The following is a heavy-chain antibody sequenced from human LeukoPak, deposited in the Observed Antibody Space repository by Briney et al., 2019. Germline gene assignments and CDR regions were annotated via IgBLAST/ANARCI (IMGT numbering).Heavy chain of an antibody. CDR3: AKLGATSLAFDY. V-gene: IGHV4-4*09. D-gene: IGHD1-26*01. J-gene: IGHJ4*02. CDR1: GGSISSYY. CDR2: IYTSGST. Sequence: SETLSLTRTVSGGSISSYYWSWIRQPPGKGLEWIGYIYTSGSTNYNPSLKSRVTISVDTSKNQFSLKLSSVTAADTAVYYCAKLGATSLAFDYWGQGTLVTVSS.